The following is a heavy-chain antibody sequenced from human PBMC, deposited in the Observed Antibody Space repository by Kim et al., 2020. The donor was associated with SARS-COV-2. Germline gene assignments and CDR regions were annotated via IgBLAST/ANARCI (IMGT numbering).Heavy chain of an antibody. Sequence: VKSRITINPDTSKNQFSLQLNSVTPEDTAVYYCARDPGIAVAGTGNYFDYWGQGTLVTVSS. J-gene: IGHJ4*02. D-gene: IGHD6-19*01. CDR3: ARDPGIAVAGTGNYFDY. V-gene: IGHV6-1*01.